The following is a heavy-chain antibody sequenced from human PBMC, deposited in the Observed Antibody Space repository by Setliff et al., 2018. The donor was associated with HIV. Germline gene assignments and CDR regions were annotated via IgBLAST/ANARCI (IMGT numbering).Heavy chain of an antibody. J-gene: IGHJ2*01. Sequence: ASVKVSCKASGYTFRSYGISWVRQGPGQGLEWMGWISTYNGNTNYAQKVQGRVTMTTDTSTSIAYMELRSLRSDDTAVYYCARDGSKADYGYYQGYWYFDLWGRGTLVTVSS. CDR1: GYTFRSYG. D-gene: IGHD4-17*01. CDR2: ISTYNGNT. V-gene: IGHV1-18*01. CDR3: ARDGSKADYGYYQGYWYFDL.